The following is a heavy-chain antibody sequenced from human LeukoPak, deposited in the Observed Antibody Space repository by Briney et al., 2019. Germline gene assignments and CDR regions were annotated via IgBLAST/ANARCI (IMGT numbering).Heavy chain of an antibody. CDR3: ARDVGSGWYSYFDY. D-gene: IGHD6-19*01. V-gene: IGHV3-33*01. CDR1: GFTFRNHG. CDR2: IWYDGSNK. Sequence: GGSLRLSCAASGFTFRNHGMYWVRQAPGKGLEWVAVIWYDGSNKYYGDSVRGRFTISRDNSKNTLYLQMDSLRVEDTAVYYCARDVGSGWYSYFDYWGLGTLVTVSS. J-gene: IGHJ4*02.